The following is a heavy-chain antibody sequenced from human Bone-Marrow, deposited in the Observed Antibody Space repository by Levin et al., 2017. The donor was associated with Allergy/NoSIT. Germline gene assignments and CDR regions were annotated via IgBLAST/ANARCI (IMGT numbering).Heavy chain of an antibody. CDR2: ISWDGGST. J-gene: IGHJ6*02. CDR3: AKDDYSSSWRNNDYYGMDV. CDR1: GFTFDDYT. D-gene: IGHD6-13*01. Sequence: GGSLRLSCAASGFTFDDYTMHWVRQAPGKGLEWVSLISWDGGSTYYADSVKGRFTISRDNSKNSLYLQMNSLRTEDTALYYCAKDDYSSSWRNNDYYGMDVWGQGTTVTVSS. V-gene: IGHV3-43*01.